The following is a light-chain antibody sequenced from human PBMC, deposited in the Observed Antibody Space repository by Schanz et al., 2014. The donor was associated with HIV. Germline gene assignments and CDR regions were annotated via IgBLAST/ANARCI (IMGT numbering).Light chain of an antibody. Sequence: QSALTQPRSVSGSPGQSVTISCTGTSSDVGGYNYVSWYQQRPGKAPKLIIYDGTKRPSGVSNRFAGSKSGNTASLTISGLQAEDEADYYCSSYTSSSTLNVVFGGGTKVTVL. J-gene: IGLJ2*01. V-gene: IGLV2-14*03. CDR1: SSDVGGYNY. CDR3: SSYTSSSTLNVV. CDR2: DGT.